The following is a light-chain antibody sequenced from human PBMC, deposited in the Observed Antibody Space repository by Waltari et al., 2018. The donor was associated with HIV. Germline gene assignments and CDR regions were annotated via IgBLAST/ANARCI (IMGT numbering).Light chain of an antibody. V-gene: IGLV1-47*01. J-gene: IGLJ2*01. CDR1: ISNIGRHY. CDR2: RDN. Sequence: QSVLTQPPSTSGTPGQRVTISCSGGISNIGRHYVYWYQGLPGTAPKLLIYRDNQRPSGVPDRFSASKSGTSASLAISGLRSEDEADYYCAAWDDSLSGFVVFGGGTKLTVL. CDR3: AAWDDSLSGFVV.